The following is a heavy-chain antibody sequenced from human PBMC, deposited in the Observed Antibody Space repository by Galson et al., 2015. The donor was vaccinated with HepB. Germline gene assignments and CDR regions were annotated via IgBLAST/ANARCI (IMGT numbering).Heavy chain of an antibody. V-gene: IGHV3-33*01. J-gene: IGHJ4*02. D-gene: IGHD3-10*01. Sequence: SLRLSCAASGFTVNNYGTHWVRQAPGEGLEWVAVMWYDGEHEFYADSVKGRFTISRDNSKNTVFLQMDSLRVDDTAIYYCGRGNGSNHNHFDYWGQGTLVTVSS. CDR3: GRGNGSNHNHFDY. CDR2: MWYDGEHE. CDR1: GFTVNNYG.